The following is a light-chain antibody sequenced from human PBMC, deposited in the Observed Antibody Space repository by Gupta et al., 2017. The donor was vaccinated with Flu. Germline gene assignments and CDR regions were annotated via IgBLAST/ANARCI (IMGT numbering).Light chain of an antibody. V-gene: IGLV1-44*01. CDR1: RSNIGNNP. CDR3: ATWDASVSGWV. CDR2: IND. Sequence: QPVLTQPPSASGTPGQRIPITCSGRRSNIGNNPVSWYQHFPGAAPKVLILINDQRPSGVPDRFSGSKSGTSASLAISGLQSEDEADYYCATWDASVSGWVFGGGTRLTVL. J-gene: IGLJ3*02.